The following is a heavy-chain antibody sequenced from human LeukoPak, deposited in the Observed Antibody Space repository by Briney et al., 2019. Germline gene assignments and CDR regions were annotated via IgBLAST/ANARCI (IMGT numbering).Heavy chain of an antibody. D-gene: IGHD5-12*01. CDR3: ARDRWGSGYDPSYFDY. V-gene: IGHV1-2*02. CDR1: GYTFTGYY. Sequence: ASVKVSCKASGYTFTGYYMHWVRQAPGQGLEWMGWINPNSGGTNYAQKFQGRVNMTRDTSISTAYMELSRLRSDDTAVYYCARDRWGSGYDPSYFDYWGQGTLVTVSS. J-gene: IGHJ4*02. CDR2: INPNSGGT.